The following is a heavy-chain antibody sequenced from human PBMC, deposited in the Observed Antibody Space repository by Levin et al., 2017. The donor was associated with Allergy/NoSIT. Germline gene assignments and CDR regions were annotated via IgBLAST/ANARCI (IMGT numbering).Heavy chain of an antibody. Sequence: SETLSLTCDVSGYSISSGYCWGWIRQPPGKGLECIGSIFHAGDTDYNPALKSRVTISVDTSKNQFSLRLHSVTAADTSVYYCARDATYSYGSFEHWGQGILVTVSS. CDR3: ARDATYSYGSFEH. CDR2: IFHAGDT. D-gene: IGHD5-18*01. V-gene: IGHV4-38-2*02. J-gene: IGHJ4*02. CDR1: GYSISSGYC.